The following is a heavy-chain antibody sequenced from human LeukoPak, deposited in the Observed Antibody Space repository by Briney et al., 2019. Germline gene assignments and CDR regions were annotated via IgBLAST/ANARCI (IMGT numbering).Heavy chain of an antibody. V-gene: IGHV3-9*01. J-gene: IGHJ6*03. Sequence: PGGSLRLSCAASGFTFDDFAMHWVRQAPGKGLEWVSGISWNGASMDYADSVKGRFTISRDNSKNTLYLQMNSLRAEDTAVYYCAKAAVFIGRASCYMDVWGKGTTVTVSS. D-gene: IGHD2-2*01. CDR1: GFTFDDFA. CDR2: ISWNGASM. CDR3: AKAAVFIGRASCYMDV.